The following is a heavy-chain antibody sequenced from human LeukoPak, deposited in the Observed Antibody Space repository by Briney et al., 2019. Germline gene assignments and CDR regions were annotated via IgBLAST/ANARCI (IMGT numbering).Heavy chain of an antibody. V-gene: IGHV3-15*01. CDR1: GFTFSNAW. CDR2: IKSKTDGGTT. Sequence: GGSLRLSCAASGFTFSNAWMSWVRQAPGKGLEWVGRIKSKTDGGTTDYAAPVKGRFTISRDDSKNTLYLQMNSLKTEDTAVYYYTTDPYSSSWYVRNYWGQGTLVTVSS. D-gene: IGHD6-13*01. CDR3: TTDPYSSSWYVRNY. J-gene: IGHJ4*02.